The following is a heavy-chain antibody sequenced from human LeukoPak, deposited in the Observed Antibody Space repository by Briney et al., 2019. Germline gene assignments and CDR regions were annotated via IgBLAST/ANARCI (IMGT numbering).Heavy chain of an antibody. CDR3: AKDLIPGSYYKPYYFDY. CDR1: GFTFSSYG. CDR2: IRYDGSNK. Sequence: PGGSLRLSCAASGFTFSSYGMHWVRQAPGKGLEWVAFIRYDGSNKYYADSVKGRFTISRDNSKNTLYLQMNSLRAEDTAVYYCAKDLIPGSYYKPYYFDYWGQGTLVTVSS. V-gene: IGHV3-30*02. J-gene: IGHJ4*02. D-gene: IGHD3-10*01.